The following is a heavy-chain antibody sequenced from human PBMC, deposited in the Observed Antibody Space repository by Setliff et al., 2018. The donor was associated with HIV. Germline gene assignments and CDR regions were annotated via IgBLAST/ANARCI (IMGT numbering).Heavy chain of an antibody. CDR2: ISAYTRNT. Sequence: ASVKVSCKASGYTFTNFGITWVRQAPGQGLEWMGWISAYTRNTNYAQKLQGRVTMTTDTSTSTAYMELRSLRSDDTAVYYCARVQVGDPYYSYYYMDVWGEGTTVTVSS. D-gene: IGHD2-8*02. CDR3: ARVQVGDPYYSYYYMDV. J-gene: IGHJ6*03. CDR1: GYTFTNFG. V-gene: IGHV1-18*01.